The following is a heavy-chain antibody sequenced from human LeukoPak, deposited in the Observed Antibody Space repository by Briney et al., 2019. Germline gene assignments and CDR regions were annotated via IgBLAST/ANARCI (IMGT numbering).Heavy chain of an antibody. Sequence: PGRSLRLSCAASGFTFSSYAMHWVRQAPGKGLEWVAVISYDGSNKYYADSVKGRSTISRDNSKNTLYLQMNSLRAEDTAVYYCAQGTWIQLWPLDYWGQGTLVTVSS. CDR3: AQGTWIQLWPLDY. V-gene: IGHV3-30*01. D-gene: IGHD5-18*01. J-gene: IGHJ4*02. CDR1: GFTFSSYA. CDR2: ISYDGSNK.